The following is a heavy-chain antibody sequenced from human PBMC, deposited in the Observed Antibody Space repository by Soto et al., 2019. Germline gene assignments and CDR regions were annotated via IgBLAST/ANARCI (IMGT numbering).Heavy chain of an antibody. J-gene: IGHJ4*02. V-gene: IGHV5-51*01. CDR3: ARQGSAYVSIDY. CDR2: INPRDSAT. Sequence: GESLKISCKGPGYSFPTYWLGWVRQMPGKGLEWMAIINPRDSATRYSTSFQGQVTIAADKTNCTAYLQSISLKASDTAIYYCARQGSAYVSIDYWGQGTQVTVSS. CDR1: GYSFPTYW. D-gene: IGHD6-25*01.